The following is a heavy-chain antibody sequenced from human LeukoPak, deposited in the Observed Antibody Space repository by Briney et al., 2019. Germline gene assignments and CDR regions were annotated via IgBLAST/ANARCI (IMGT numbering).Heavy chain of an antibody. J-gene: IGHJ6*02. CDR2: ISGSGGST. D-gene: IGHD3-10*01. CDR3: ARDRTLVRGVNSRGYYGMDV. Sequence: GGSLRLSCAASGFTFSSYAMSWVRQAPGKGLEWVSAISGSGGSTYYADSVKGRFTISRDNSKNTLYLQMNSLRAEDTAVYYCARDRTLVRGVNSRGYYGMDVWGQGTTVTVSS. V-gene: IGHV3-23*01. CDR1: GFTFSSYA.